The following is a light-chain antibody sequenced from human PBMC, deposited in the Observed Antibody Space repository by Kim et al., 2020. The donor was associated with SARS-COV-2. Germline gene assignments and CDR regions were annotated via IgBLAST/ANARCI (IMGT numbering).Light chain of an antibody. CDR1: SSDVGGYNY. CDR3: SSYAGTTYYA. V-gene: IGLV2-8*01. Sequence: QSALTQPPSASGSPGQSVTISCTGTSSDVGGYNYVSWYQQHPGKAPKLMIYAVSKRPSGVPDRFSGSKSGNTASLTVSGLQAEDEADYYCSSYAGTTYYAFGTGTKVTVL. CDR2: AVS. J-gene: IGLJ1*01.